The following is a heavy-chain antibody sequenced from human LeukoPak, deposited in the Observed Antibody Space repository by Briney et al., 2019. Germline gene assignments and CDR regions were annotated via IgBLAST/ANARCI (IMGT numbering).Heavy chain of an antibody. CDR1: GFTFSSFE. CDR2: MSTTGSTI. J-gene: IGHJ4*02. D-gene: IGHD3-3*01. CDR3: ARDGFFGGIDY. V-gene: IGHV3-48*03. Sequence: GGSLRLSCAASGFTFSSFEMNWVRQAPGKGLEWVSFMSTTGSTISYADSVKGRFTMSRDNAKNSLFLMMNSLRAEDTAVYYCARDGFFGGIDYWGQGTLVTVSS.